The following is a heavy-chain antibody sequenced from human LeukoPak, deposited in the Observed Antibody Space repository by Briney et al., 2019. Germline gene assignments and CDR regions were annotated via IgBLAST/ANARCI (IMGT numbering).Heavy chain of an antibody. CDR2: IIPIFGIA. CDR1: GGTFSSYA. J-gene: IGHJ4*02. Sequence: ASVKVSFKASGGTFSSYAISWVRQAPGQGLEWMGRIIPIFGIANYAQKFQGRVTITADKSTSTAYMELSSLRSEDTAVYYCARPSARYGDTIDYWGQGTLVTVSS. CDR3: ARPSARYGDTIDY. D-gene: IGHD4-17*01. V-gene: IGHV1-69*04.